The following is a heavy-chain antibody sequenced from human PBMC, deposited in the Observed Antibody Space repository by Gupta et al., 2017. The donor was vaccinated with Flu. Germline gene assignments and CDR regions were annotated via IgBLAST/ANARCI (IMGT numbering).Heavy chain of an antibody. CDR1: RSEGYY. CDR2: IYYTGST. V-gene: IGHV4-31*02. J-gene: IGHJ5*02. Sequence: RSEGYYWTWIRQLPGKGLEWIGYIYYTGSTYYNPSLKTRLSMSVDTSKSQFSLNLGSVTAEDTAVYYCARGTYCSEGSCYEGNWFDPWGQGTLVTVSS. CDR3: ARGTYCSEGSCYEGNWFDP. D-gene: IGHD2-15*01.